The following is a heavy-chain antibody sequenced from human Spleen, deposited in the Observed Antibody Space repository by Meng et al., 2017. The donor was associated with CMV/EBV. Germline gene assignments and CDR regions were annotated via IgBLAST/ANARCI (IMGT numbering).Heavy chain of an antibody. CDR2: LSYDGSQR. J-gene: IGHJ6*02. CDR3: ARVQLCGGDCVTYYYYGMDV. Sequence: GESLKISCVASTLTHFKSYSMNWVRQAPGKGLEWVAILSYDGSQRYYTDSVKGRFTISRDNSKNALFLQMNSLRAEDTAVYYCARVQLCGGDCVTYYYYGMDVWGQGTTVTVSS. D-gene: IGHD2-21*01. V-gene: IGHV3-30*03. CDR1: TLTHFKSYS.